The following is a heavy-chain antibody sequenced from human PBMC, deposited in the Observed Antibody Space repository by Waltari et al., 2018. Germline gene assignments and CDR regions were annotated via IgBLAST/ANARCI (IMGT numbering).Heavy chain of an antibody. V-gene: IGHV4-39*01. D-gene: IGHD3-22*01. CDR3: ARRGSGVITRYFDL. J-gene: IGHJ2*01. CDR2: IYYSGST. Sequence: LTCTVSGGSISSSSYYWGWIRQPPGKGLEWIGSIYYSGSTYYNPSLKSRVTISVDTSKNQFSLKLSSVTAADTAVYYCARRGSGVITRYFDLWGRGTLVTVSS. CDR1: GGSISSSSYY.